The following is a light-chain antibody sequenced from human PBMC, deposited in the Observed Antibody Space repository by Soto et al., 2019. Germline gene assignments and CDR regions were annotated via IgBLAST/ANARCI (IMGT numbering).Light chain of an antibody. CDR1: SSDVGGYNY. J-gene: IGLJ1*01. CDR2: DVS. V-gene: IGLV2-14*01. CDR3: DSYTSGSSYV. Sequence: QSVLTQPASASGSPGQSITISCTGTSSDVGGYNYVSWYQQHPGKAPKLMIYDVSYRPSGVSDRFSGSKSGNTASLTISGLQSEDEADYYCDSYTSGSSYVFGTGTKLTVL.